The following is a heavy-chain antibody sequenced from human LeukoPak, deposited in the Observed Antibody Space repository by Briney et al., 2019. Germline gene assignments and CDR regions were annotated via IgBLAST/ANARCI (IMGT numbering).Heavy chain of an antibody. CDR2: IYYSGST. Sequence: SETLSLTCTVSGGSISSSSYYWGWIRQPPGKGLEWIGSIYYSGSTYYNPSLKSRVIISVDTSKNQFSLKLSSVTAADTAVYYCARLGVVIDDAFDIWGQGTMVTVSS. J-gene: IGHJ3*02. CDR1: GGSISSSSYY. D-gene: IGHD3-3*01. CDR3: ARLGVVIDDAFDI. V-gene: IGHV4-39*01.